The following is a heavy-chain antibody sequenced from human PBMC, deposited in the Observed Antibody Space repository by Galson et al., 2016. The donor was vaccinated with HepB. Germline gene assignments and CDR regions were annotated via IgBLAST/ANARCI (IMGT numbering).Heavy chain of an antibody. V-gene: IGHV3-9*01. J-gene: IGHJ4*02. CDR3: AKSLSSLYSSSSH. D-gene: IGHD6-13*01. CDR2: ISWNSGSI. Sequence: SLRLSCAASGFTFDDYAMHWVRQAPGKGLEWVSGISWNSGSIGYAGYVKGRFTISRDNAKNSLYLQMNSLRVEDTALYYCAKSLSSLYSSSSHWGQGTLVTVSS. CDR1: GFTFDDYA.